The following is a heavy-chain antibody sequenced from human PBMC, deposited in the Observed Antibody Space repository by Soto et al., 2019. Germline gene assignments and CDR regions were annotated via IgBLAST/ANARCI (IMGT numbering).Heavy chain of an antibody. J-gene: IGHJ5*01. CDR2: ISSSGGST. D-gene: IGHD6-13*01. Sequence: EVQLLESGGGLVQPGGSLRLSCAASGFTFSSYAVSWVRQAPGKGLEWVSGISSSGGSTYYADSVKGRFTISRDNSKNTLYLQMNRLRAEDTAVYYCAKDPVAAAGTGWFDSWGQGTLVTVSS. CDR1: GFTFSSYA. V-gene: IGHV3-23*01. CDR3: AKDPVAAAGTGWFDS.